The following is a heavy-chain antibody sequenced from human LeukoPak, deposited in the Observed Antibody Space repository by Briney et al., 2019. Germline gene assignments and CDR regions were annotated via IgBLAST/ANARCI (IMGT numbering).Heavy chain of an antibody. CDR1: GFTFSTYA. J-gene: IGHJ4*02. Sequence: PGGSLRLSCAASGFTFSTYAMSWVRQAPGKGLEWVSAISRSGTSTYHGDSVKGRFTSSRDNSKNTLFLQMNSLRAEDTAVYYCAKHSGEVIVGATVNAWGQGTLVTVSS. V-gene: IGHV3-23*01. D-gene: IGHD1-26*01. CDR2: ISRSGTST. CDR3: AKHSGEVIVGATVNA.